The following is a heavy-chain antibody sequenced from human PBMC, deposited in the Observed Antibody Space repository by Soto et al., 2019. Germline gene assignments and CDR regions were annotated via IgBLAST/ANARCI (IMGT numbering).Heavy chain of an antibody. J-gene: IGHJ6*02. CDR1: GDSVSSNSAA. Sequence: PSPTLSVTCXISGDSVSSNSAAWKWIRQSAWRGLEWLGRTYYRSKWYNDYAVSVKSRITINPDTSKNQFSLQLNSVTPEDTAVYHCARAVANYYYYYGMDVWGQGTTVTVSS. CDR3: ARAVANYYYYYGMDV. CDR2: TYYRSKWYN. V-gene: IGHV6-1*01.